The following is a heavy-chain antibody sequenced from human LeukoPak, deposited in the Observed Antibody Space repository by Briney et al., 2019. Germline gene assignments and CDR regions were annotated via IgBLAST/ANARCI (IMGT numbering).Heavy chain of an antibody. J-gene: IGHJ3*01. Sequence: SETLSLTCTVSGGSISNNYWNWHWSRQPQGRGLEWIGYIYYSGSTNYNPSLRSRVTIAVDESNNQVSLKLSSVTAADTAMYFCARDKSGPTAHYDVFDVWGQGTMVTVSS. V-gene: IGHV4-59*01. CDR1: GGSISNNY. CDR2: IYYSGST. CDR3: ARDKSGPTAHYDVFDV. D-gene: IGHD4/OR15-4a*01.